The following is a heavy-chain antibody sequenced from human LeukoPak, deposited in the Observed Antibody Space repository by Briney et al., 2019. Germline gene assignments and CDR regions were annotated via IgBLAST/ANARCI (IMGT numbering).Heavy chain of an antibody. Sequence: PSETLSLTCAVYGGSFSGYYWSWIRQPPGKGLEWIGEINHSGSTNYNPSLKSRVTISVDTSKNQFSLKLSSVTAADTAVYYCARGTRTYCSSTSCRYYYGMDVWGQGTTVTVSS. D-gene: IGHD2-2*01. J-gene: IGHJ6*02. CDR2: INHSGST. CDR3: ARGTRTYCSSTSCRYYYGMDV. V-gene: IGHV4-34*01. CDR1: GGSFSGYY.